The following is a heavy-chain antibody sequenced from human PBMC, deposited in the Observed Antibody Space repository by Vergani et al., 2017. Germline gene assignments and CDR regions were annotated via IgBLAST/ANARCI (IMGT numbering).Heavy chain of an antibody. CDR1: GDSLSSSDHY. Sequence: QVQLQESGPGLVKPSQTLSLTCTVSGDSLSSSDHYWSWIRQRSDKGLEWVGHILRSGTTYYNPSLKSRLIMSVDTSKNQFSLKLTSVTAADTAMYYCARENVVIAKIFDFWGQGTLVTVSS. CDR2: ILRSGTT. D-gene: IGHD2-21*01. CDR3: ARENVVIAKIFDF. V-gene: IGHV4-31*03. J-gene: IGHJ4*02.